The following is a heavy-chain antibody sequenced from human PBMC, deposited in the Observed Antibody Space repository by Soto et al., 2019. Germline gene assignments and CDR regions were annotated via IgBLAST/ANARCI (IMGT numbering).Heavy chain of an antibody. CDR3: ARVKRTNYYYYYGMDV. CDR2: ISAYNGNT. V-gene: IGHV1-18*01. CDR1: GYTFTSYG. Sequence: QVQLVQSGAEVKKPGASEKVSCKASGYTFTSYGISWVRQTPGQGLEWMGWISAYNGNTNYAQKLQGRVTMTTDTSTSTAYMELRSLRSDDTAVYYCARVKRTNYYYYYGMDVWGQGTTVTVSS. J-gene: IGHJ6*02.